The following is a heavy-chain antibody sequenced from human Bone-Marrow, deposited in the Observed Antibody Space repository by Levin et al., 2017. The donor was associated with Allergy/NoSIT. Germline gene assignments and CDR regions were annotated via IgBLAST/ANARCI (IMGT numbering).Heavy chain of an antibody. D-gene: IGHD1-26*01. J-gene: IGHJ6*02. Sequence: PGGSLRLSCVASGFSFDDYAMYWVRQGPGKGLEWVSGISWNSGDMGHADSVKGRFTISRDNAKNSLYLQMNSLTTEDTARYFCAKEQRFAHYSASWGMDVWGHGTTVTVSS. CDR2: ISWNSGDM. CDR3: AKEQRFAHYSASWGMDV. V-gene: IGHV3-9*01. CDR1: GFSFDDYA.